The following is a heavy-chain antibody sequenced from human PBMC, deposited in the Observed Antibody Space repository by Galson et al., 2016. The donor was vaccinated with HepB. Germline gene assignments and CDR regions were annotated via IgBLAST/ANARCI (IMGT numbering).Heavy chain of an antibody. CDR1: GYIFTNHA. V-gene: IGHV1-18*04. D-gene: IGHD6-19*01. Sequence: SVKVSCKASGYIFTNHAFSWVRQAPGQSLEWMGWIDTKNGNTVYARKLQGRVTMTTDTSTNTAYMELTNLRSDDTAVYYCARDLVDSSGWVDYWGQGTLVTVSS. CDR3: ARDLVDSSGWVDY. J-gene: IGHJ4*02. CDR2: IDTKNGNT.